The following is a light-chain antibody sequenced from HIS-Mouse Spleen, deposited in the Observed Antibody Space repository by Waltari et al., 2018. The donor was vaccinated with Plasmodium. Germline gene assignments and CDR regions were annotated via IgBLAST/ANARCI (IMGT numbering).Light chain of an antibody. CDR3: QQYYSYPYT. CDR1: QGISSY. J-gene: IGKJ2*01. V-gene: IGKV1-8*01. CDR2: AAS. Sequence: AIRMTQSHSSFSASTGDRVTITFRASQGISSYLALYQQKPGKAPKLLIYAASTLQSGVPSRFSGSGSGTDFTLTISCLQSEDFATYYCQQYYSYPYTFGQGTKLEIK.